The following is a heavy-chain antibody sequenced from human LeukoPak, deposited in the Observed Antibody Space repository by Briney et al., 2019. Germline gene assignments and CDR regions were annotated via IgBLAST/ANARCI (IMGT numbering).Heavy chain of an antibody. D-gene: IGHD7-27*01. CDR2: IRYDGSNK. CDR1: GFTFSSYG. Sequence: GGSLRLSCAASGFTFSSYGMHWVRQAPGKGLEWVAFIRYDGSNKYYADSVKGRFTISRDNSKNSLYLQMNSLRAEDTAVYYCARGKLGIRSPKDYWGQGTLVTVSS. J-gene: IGHJ4*02. V-gene: IGHV3-30*02. CDR3: ARGKLGIRSPKDY.